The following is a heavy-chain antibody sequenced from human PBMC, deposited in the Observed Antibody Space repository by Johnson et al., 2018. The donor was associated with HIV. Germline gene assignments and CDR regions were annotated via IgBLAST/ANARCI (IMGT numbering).Heavy chain of an antibody. CDR3: AGRFYYDSSGYYSAAFDI. D-gene: IGHD3-22*01. CDR2: INWNGGST. J-gene: IGHJ3*02. V-gene: IGHV3-20*04. CDR1: GFTFGDYG. Sequence: VQLVESGGGVVRPGGSLRLSCAASGFTFGDYGMSWVRQAPGKGLEWVSGINWNGGSTGYADSVKGRFTISRDNAKNSLYLQMNSLRAEDTALYYCAGRFYYDSSGYYSAAFDIWGQGTMVTVSS.